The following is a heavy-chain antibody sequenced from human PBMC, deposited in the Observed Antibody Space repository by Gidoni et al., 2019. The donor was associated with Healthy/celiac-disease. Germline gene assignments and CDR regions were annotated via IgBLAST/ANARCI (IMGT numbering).Heavy chain of an antibody. Sequence: QVQLVESGGGVVQPGRSLRLSCAASGFTFSSYAMHWVRQAPGKGLEWVAVISYDGSNKYYADSVKGRFTISRDNSKNTLYLQMNSLRAEDTAVYYCARAELELWADFDYWGQGTLVTVSS. CDR3: ARAELELWADFDY. V-gene: IGHV3-30-3*01. D-gene: IGHD1-7*01. CDR1: GFTFSSYA. J-gene: IGHJ4*02. CDR2: ISYDGSNK.